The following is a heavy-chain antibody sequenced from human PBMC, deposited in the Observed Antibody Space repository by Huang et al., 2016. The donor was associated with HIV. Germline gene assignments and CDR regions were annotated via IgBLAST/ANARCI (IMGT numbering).Heavy chain of an antibody. V-gene: IGHV1-2*02. CDR1: GYIFTDYS. CDR3: ARAVVRGLIIRFDP. D-gene: IGHD3-10*01. Sequence: QVQLVQSGAEVKKPGASVKVSCRTSGYIFTDYSIHWVRQAPGQGLEWRGWVNPKSGAKNQAQRGRGRIHMTTDTATSAVDMELANLRSDATAVYYCARAVVRGLIIRFDPWGQGTLVTVSS. CDR2: VNPKSGAK. J-gene: IGHJ5*02.